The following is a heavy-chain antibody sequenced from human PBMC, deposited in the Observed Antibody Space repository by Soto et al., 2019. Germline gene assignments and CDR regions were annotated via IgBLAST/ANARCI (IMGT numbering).Heavy chain of an antibody. Sequence: QVRLVESGGGVVQPGGSLRLSCVASGFTFSDFGMNWVRQGPGKGLEWLAVISEDAETDFHADSVKGRFTVSRDNFKETLYLQMNSLTTDDSGVYFCAKAPFRRPYYFYGMDVWGQGTTVIVSS. V-gene: IGHV3-30*18. CDR1: GFTFSDFG. CDR2: ISEDAETD. D-gene: IGHD3-10*01. CDR3: AKAPFRRPYYFYGMDV. J-gene: IGHJ6*02.